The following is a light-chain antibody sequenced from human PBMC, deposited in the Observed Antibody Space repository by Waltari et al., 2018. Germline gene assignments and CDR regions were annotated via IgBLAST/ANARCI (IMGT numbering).Light chain of an antibody. CDR1: QSVSNY. Sequence: DIQMTQSPSSLSASVGDRVTITCRASQSVSNYLNWYQQKPGKAPELLISAASSLQSGVPSRFSGSGSGTDFTLTISSLQPEDFASYFCQQTYSTLWTFGQGTKVEI. CDR2: AAS. J-gene: IGKJ1*01. V-gene: IGKV1-39*01. CDR3: QQTYSTLWT.